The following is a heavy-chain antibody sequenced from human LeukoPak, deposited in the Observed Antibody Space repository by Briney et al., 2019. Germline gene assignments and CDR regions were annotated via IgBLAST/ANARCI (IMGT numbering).Heavy chain of an antibody. CDR1: GGSISSGGYY. J-gene: IGHJ4*02. CDR3: ARAHSGLFDY. Sequence: SETLSLTCTVSGGSISSGGYYWSWIQQPPGKGLEWIGYIYHSGSTYYNPSLKSRVTISVDRSKNQFSLKLSSVTAADTAVYYCARAHSGLFDYWGQGTLLTVSS. D-gene: IGHD5-12*01. V-gene: IGHV4-30-2*01. CDR2: IYHSGST.